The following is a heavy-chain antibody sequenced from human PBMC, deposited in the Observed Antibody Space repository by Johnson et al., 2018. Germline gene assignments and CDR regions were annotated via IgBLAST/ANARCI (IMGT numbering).Heavy chain of an antibody. Sequence: EVQLVQSGGGLVQPGRSLRLSCAASGFTFDDYAMHWVRPAPGKGLEWVSGISWNSGSIGYADSVKGRFTISRDNAKNSLYLQMNSLRAEDTALYYCAKESWGGVEVYYGMDVWGQGTTVTVSS. CDR1: GFTFDDYA. CDR3: AKESWGGVEVYYGMDV. CDR2: ISWNSGSI. V-gene: IGHV3-9*01. D-gene: IGHD3-16*01. J-gene: IGHJ6*02.